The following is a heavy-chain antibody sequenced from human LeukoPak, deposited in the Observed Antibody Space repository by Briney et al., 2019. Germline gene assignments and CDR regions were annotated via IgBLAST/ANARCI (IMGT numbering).Heavy chain of an antibody. CDR3: ARDGPRGGLDY. V-gene: IGHV3-7*01. D-gene: IGHD3-10*01. J-gene: IGHJ4*02. CDR1: GFNFSSYW. Sequence: GGSLRLSCAVSGFNFSSYWMSWVRQAPGKGLEWVANTKQDGSEKNYVDSVKGRFTISRDNAKNSLYLQMNSLRAEDTAVYYCARDGPRGGLDYWGRGTLVTVSS. CDR2: TKQDGSEK.